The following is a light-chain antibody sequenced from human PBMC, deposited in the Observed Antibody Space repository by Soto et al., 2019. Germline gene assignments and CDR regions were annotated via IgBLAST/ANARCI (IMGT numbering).Light chain of an antibody. V-gene: IGKV3-20*01. Sequence: EIVLTQSPGALSLSTRERASLSCRASQSVSSSLAWYQQKPGQAPRLLISAAPARVTGTPHRFSGGGTGTDFTLTISRLEHEDFAVYYCQHYGSTRWAFGQGYKVDI. CDR2: AAP. CDR1: QSVSSS. CDR3: QHYGSTRWA. J-gene: IGKJ1*01.